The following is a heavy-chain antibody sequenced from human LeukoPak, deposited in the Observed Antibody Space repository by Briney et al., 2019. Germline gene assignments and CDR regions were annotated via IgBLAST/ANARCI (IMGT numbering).Heavy chain of an antibody. J-gene: IGHJ6*03. V-gene: IGHV4-30-2*05. Sequence: LRLSCAVSGFTFSRYSMNWVRQAPGKGLEWIGYIYYSGSTHYSPSLKSRVSISVDTSKNQFSLNLSSVTAADTAVYYCARVTVHYYYMDVWGKGTTVTVSS. CDR1: GFTFSRYS. CDR3: ARVTVHYYYMDV. CDR2: IYYSGST. D-gene: IGHD4-11*01.